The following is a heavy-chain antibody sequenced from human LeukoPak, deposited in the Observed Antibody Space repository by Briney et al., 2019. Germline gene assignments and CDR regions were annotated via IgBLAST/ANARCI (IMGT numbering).Heavy chain of an antibody. J-gene: IGHJ4*02. D-gene: IGHD3-3*01. CDR1: GFTFSIYA. CDR3: AKEHDYSNAAPEWGFDS. Sequence: GGSLRLSCAASGFTFSIYAMSWVRHAPGKGLEWVSGISGSSSHTMDADSVRGRFTISRDNTRNTLYLHMNNVRAEDTALYYCAKEHDYSNAAPEWGFDSWGQGTRVTVSS. CDR2: ISGSSSHT. V-gene: IGHV3-23*01.